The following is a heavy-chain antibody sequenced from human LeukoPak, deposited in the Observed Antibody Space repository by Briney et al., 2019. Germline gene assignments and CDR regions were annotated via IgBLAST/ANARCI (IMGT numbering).Heavy chain of an antibody. Sequence: GRSLRLSCAASGFTFSSYGMHWVRQAPGKGLEWVAVIWYDGSNKYYADSVKGRFTISRENSKNTLYLQMNSLRAEDTAVYYCARGDVLVVPAAANTYYYYGMDVWGQGTTVTVSS. D-gene: IGHD2-2*01. CDR3: ARGDVLVVPAAANTYYYYGMDV. CDR1: GFTFSSYG. J-gene: IGHJ6*02. CDR2: IWYDGSNK. V-gene: IGHV3-33*01.